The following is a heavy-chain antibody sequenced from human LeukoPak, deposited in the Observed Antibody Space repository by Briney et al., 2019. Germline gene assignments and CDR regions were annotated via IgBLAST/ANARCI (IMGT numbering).Heavy chain of an antibody. V-gene: IGHV3-48*03. CDR2: ISSSGSTI. CDR3: AKGRYFDWLFPFDY. CDR1: GFTFSSYE. D-gene: IGHD3-9*01. Sequence: PGGSLRLSCAASGFTFSSYEMNWVRQAPGKGLDWVSYISSSGSTIYYADSVKGRFTISRDNSKSTLYLQMNSLRAEDTAVYYCAKGRYFDWLFPFDYWGQGTLVTVSS. J-gene: IGHJ4*02.